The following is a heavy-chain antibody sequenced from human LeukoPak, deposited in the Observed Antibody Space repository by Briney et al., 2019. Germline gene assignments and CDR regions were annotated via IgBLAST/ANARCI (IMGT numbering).Heavy chain of an antibody. CDR3: AKYHKDWLPPVFDY. V-gene: IGHV3-9*01. Sequence: GGSLRLSCAASGFTFDDYAMHWVRQAPGKGLEWVSGISWNSGSIGYADSVKGRFTISRDNAKNSLYLQMNSLRAEDTAVYYCAKYHKDWLPPVFDYWGQGTLVTVSS. CDR2: ISWNSGSI. J-gene: IGHJ4*02. CDR1: GFTFDDYA. D-gene: IGHD3-9*01.